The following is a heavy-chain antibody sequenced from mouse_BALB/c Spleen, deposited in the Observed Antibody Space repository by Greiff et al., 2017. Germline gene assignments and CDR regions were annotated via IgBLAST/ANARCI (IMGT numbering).Heavy chain of an antibody. J-gene: IGHJ2*01. V-gene: IGHV1-7*01. D-gene: IGHD1-1*01. CDR1: GYTFTSYW. CDR3: ARFYYYGSSRFDY. Sequence: VQLQQSGAELAKPGASVKMSCKASGYTFTSYWMHWVKQRPGQGLEWIGYINPSTGYTEYNQKFKDKATLTADKSSSTAYMQLSSLTSEDSAVYYCARFYYYGSSRFDYWGQGTTLTVSS. CDR2: INPSTGYT.